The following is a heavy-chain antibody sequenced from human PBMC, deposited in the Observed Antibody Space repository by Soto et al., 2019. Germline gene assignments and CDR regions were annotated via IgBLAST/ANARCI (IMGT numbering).Heavy chain of an antibody. J-gene: IGHJ6*03. V-gene: IGHV3-9*01. D-gene: IGHD5-12*01. CDR1: GFTFDDYA. Sequence: QPGGSLRLSCAASGFTFDDYAMHWVRQAPGKGLEWVSGISWNSGSIGYADSVKGRFTISRDNAKNSLYLQMNSLRAEDTALYYCAKGHSGYDFSWWEPDYMDVWGKGTTVTVSS. CDR2: ISWNSGSI. CDR3: AKGHSGYDFSWWEPDYMDV.